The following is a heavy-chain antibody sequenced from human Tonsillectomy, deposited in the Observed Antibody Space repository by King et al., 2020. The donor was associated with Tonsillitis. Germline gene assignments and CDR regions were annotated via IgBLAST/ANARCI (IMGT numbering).Heavy chain of an antibody. CDR1: GYTFTNYW. CDR2: IYPGDSDT. D-gene: IGHD3-22*01. V-gene: IGHV5-51*01. Sequence: VQLVESGAEVKKPGESLKISCKGSGYTFTNYWIGWVRQMPGKGLEWMGIIYPGDSDTRYSPPFQGQVTISADKSISTAYLQWSSLKASDTAMYYCARANYDSSGLEAVPTWFDPWGQGTLVTVSP. J-gene: IGHJ5*02. CDR3: ARANYDSSGLEAVPTWFDP.